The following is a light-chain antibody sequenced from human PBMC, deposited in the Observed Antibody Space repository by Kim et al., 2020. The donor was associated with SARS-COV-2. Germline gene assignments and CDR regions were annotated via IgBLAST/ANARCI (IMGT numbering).Light chain of an antibody. CDR2: DVS. J-gene: IGLJ1*01. V-gene: IGLV2-11*01. Sequence: GQSVTISYTGTSSDVGNYNYVSWYQQHPGKAPKLIIYDVSKRPSGVPDRFSGSKSGNTASLIISGLQAEDEADYYCCSYAGIYTYVFGTGTKVTVL. CDR3: CSYAGIYTYV. CDR1: SSDVGNYNY.